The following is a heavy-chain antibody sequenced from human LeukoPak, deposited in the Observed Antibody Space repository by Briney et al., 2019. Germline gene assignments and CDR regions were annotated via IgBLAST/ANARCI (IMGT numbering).Heavy chain of an antibody. CDR2: ISAYNGNT. V-gene: IGHV1-18*01. Sequence: ASVKVSCKASGYTFTSYGISWVRQAPGQGLEWMGWISAYNGNTNYAQKLQGRVTMTTDTSTSTAYMELRSLRSDDTAVYSCARDSYYYDSSGSIDYYYYGMDVWGQGTTVTVSS. CDR1: GYTFTSYG. CDR3: ARDSYYYDSSGSIDYYYYGMDV. J-gene: IGHJ6*02. D-gene: IGHD3-22*01.